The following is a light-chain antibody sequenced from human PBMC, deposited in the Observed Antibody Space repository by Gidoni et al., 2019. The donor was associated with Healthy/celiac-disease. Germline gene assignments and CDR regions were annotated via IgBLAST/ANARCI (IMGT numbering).Light chain of an antibody. Sequence: DIQMTQSPSSLSASVGDRVTITCRASQSISSYLNWYQQKPGKAPNLLIYAASSLQSGVPSRFSGSGSGTDFTLNIGSLQPGDFATYYCQQSYSTPTFGGXTKVEIK. J-gene: IGKJ4*01. CDR1: QSISSY. CDR2: AAS. CDR3: QQSYSTPT. V-gene: IGKV1-39*01.